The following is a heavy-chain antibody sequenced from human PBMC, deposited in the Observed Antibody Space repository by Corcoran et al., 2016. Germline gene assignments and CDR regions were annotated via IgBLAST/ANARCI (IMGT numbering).Heavy chain of an antibody. J-gene: IGHJ6*02. CDR3: ARGGPECWSGYYPGPYYYYGMDV. Sequence: QVQLQQWGAGLLKPSETLSLTCAVYGGSFSGYYWSWIRQPPGKGLEWIGEINHSGSTNYNPSLKSRVTISVDTSKNQFSLELGSVAAADTAVYYCARGGPECWSGYYPGPYYYYGMDVWGQGTTVTVSS. CDR1: GGSFSGYY. D-gene: IGHD3-3*01. CDR2: INHSGST. V-gene: IGHV4-34*01.